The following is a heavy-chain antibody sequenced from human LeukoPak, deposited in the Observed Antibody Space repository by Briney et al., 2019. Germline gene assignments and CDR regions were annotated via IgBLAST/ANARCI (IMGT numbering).Heavy chain of an antibody. V-gene: IGHV3-48*04. D-gene: IGHD5-12*01. J-gene: IGHJ4*02. CDR2: INSGHSV. Sequence: QPGGSLRLSCAASGFTFSSYAMSWVRRAPGKGLEWVSYINSGHSVRYAGSVEGRFTISRDNARDSLYLQMNSLRVDDTAVYYCARSLSGYIIDSFFDQWGQGTLVTVSS. CDR3: ARSLSGYIIDSFFDQ. CDR1: GFTFSSYA.